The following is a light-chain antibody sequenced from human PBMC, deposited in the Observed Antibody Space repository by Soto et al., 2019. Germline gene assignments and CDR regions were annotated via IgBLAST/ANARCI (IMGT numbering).Light chain of an antibody. CDR2: GTS. CDR1: QDISNY. Sequence: DIQLTQSPSFLSASVGDRVTITCRASQDISNYLAWYQQKPGKAPKFLIYGTSTLQSGVPSRFSGSGSGTEFTLTISSLHPEDFATYYCQQVNSYPLTFGGGTKVDIK. CDR3: QQVNSYPLT. J-gene: IGKJ4*01. V-gene: IGKV1-9*01.